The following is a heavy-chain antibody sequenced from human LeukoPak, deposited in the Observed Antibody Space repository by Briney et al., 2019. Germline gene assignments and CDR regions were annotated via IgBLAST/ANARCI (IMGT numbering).Heavy chain of an antibody. V-gene: IGHV4-59*01. D-gene: IGHD6-13*01. CDR1: GGSISSYY. J-gene: IGHJ4*02. Sequence: SETLSLTCTVSGGSISSYYWSWIRQPPGKGLEWIGDIYYSGTTNYNPSLQSRVNISVDTSKNQFSLKLSSVTAADTAVYYCARGVYIAAAQYGYWGQGTLVTVSS. CDR3: ARGVYIAAAQYGY. CDR2: IYYSGTT.